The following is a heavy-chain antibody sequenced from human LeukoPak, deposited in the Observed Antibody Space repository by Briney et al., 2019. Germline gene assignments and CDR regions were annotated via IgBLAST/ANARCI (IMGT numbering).Heavy chain of an antibody. CDR3: TRGGEGGAYPPVGAFDI. J-gene: IGHJ3*02. Sequence: ASVKVSCKASGYTFTSYDTNWVRQAPGQGLEWLGWITVYNNNTNYAQKLQGRVTMTTDTSTSTAYMELRSLRSDDTAVYYCTRGGEGGAYPPVGAFDIWGQGTMVTVSS. CDR1: GYTFTSYD. D-gene: IGHD3-16*01. CDR2: ITVYNNNT. V-gene: IGHV1-18*01.